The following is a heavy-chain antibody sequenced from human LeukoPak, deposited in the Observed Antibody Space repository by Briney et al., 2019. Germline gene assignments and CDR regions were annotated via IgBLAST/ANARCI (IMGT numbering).Heavy chain of an antibody. D-gene: IGHD3-22*01. Sequence: SVKVSCKASGGTFRSNAISWVRQAPGRGLEWMGGIIPIFGRANYAQKFQGRVTITADESTSTAYMELSSLRSEDTAVYYCARGGTYYYDSSGYYFGSGRNYYYYGMDVWGQGTTVTVSS. CDR2: IIPIFGRA. V-gene: IGHV1-69*13. CDR1: GGTFRSNA. CDR3: ARGGTYYYDSSGYYFGSGRNYYYYGMDV. J-gene: IGHJ6*02.